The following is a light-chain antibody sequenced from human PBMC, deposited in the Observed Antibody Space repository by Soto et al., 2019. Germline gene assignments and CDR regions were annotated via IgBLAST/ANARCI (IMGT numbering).Light chain of an antibody. CDR3: HHYYTTPPA. V-gene: IGKV4-1*01. Sequence: IVMTQSPDSLAVSLGDTATINCRSSQNVLYSSNNHNYVAWYQQKAGQPPKRLIYWAFTRGSGFPQRFSGSGSGTDFTLTISDLQAEDVAVYFCHHYYTTPPAFGQGTRVEVK. CDR2: WAF. J-gene: IGKJ1*01. CDR1: QNVLYSSNNHNY.